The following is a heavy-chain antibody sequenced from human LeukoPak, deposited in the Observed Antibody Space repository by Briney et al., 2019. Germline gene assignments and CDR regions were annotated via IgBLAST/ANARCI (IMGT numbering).Heavy chain of an antibody. V-gene: IGHV3-66*01. Sequence: GGSLRLSCAASGCTVSSNYMCWGRQAQGQGLGRVSVGYSGGSTYSADYVKGRFTISRHNSKNTLYLQMNSLRGEDTAVYYCARTPPGGWYGSLDYWSQGSLVTVSS. CDR3: ARTPPGGWYGSLDY. J-gene: IGHJ4*02. CDR1: GCTVSSNY. D-gene: IGHD6-19*01. CDR2: GYSGGST.